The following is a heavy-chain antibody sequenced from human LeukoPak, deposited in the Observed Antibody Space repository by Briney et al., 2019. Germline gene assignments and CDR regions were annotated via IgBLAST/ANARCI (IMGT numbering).Heavy chain of an antibody. V-gene: IGHV4-39*01. CDR1: GGSISSYY. J-gene: IGHJ4*02. CDR3: ARLADIVVVPAANLDY. Sequence: SETLSLTCTVSGGSISSYYWSWIRQPPGKGLEWIGSIYYSGSTYYNPSLKSRVTISVDTSKNQFSLKLSSVTAADTAVYYCARLADIVVVPAANLDYWGQGTLVTVSS. D-gene: IGHD2-2*01. CDR2: IYYSGST.